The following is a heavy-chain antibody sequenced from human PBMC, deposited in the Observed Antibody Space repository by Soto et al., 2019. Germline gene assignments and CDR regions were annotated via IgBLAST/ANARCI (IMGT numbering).Heavy chain of an antibody. CDR2: IHYSGST. CDR3: ARHGTLSGYSSGWYDYFQH. Sequence: SETLSLTCTVSGCSFSSYYWSWIRQPPGKGLEWIGYIHYSGSTSYNPSLKSRVAISVDTSKNQFSLKLSSVTAADTAVYYCARHGTLSGYSSGWYDYFQHWGQGTLVTVSS. CDR1: GCSFSSYY. D-gene: IGHD6-19*01. J-gene: IGHJ1*01. V-gene: IGHV4-59*08.